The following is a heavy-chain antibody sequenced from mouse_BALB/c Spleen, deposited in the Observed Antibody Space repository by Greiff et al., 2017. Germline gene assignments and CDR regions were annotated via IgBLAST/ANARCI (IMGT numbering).Heavy chain of an antibody. Sequence: EVQLQQSGAELVKPGASVKLSCTASGFNIKDTYMHWVKQRPEQGLEWIGRIDPANGNTKYDPKFQGKATITADTSSNTAYLQLSSLTSEDTAVYYCAREGYGTAWFAYWGQGTLVTGSA. D-gene: IGHD2-10*02. CDR1: GFNIKDTY. CDR3: AREGYGTAWFAY. J-gene: IGHJ3*01. CDR2: IDPANGNT. V-gene: IGHV14-3*02.